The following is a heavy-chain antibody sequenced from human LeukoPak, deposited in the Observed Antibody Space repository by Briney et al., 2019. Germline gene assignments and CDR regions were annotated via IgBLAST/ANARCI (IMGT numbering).Heavy chain of an antibody. CDR1: GLTFSSYS. V-gene: IGHV3-21*01. J-gene: IGHJ6*03. CDR2: ISSSSGYI. CDR3: ARDQAVGYYDSSGYYNYYYYYMDV. Sequence: GGSLRLSCAASGLTFSSYSMNWVRQAPGKGLEWVSSISSSSGYIYYADSVKSRFTICRDNAQNSLYLEMNSLRAEDTAVYYCARDQAVGYYDSSGYYNYYYYYMDVWGKGTTVTVSS. D-gene: IGHD3-22*01.